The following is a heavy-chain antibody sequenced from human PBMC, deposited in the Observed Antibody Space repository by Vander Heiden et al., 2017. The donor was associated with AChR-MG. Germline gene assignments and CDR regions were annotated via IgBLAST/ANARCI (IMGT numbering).Heavy chain of an antibody. D-gene: IGHD3-22*01. CDR2: ISYDGSNK. CDR1: GFTFSSYA. Sequence: QVQLVESGGGVVQPGRSLRLSWPASGFTFSSYAMHWVRQAPGKGLEWVAVISYDGSNKYYADSVKGRFTISRDNSKNTLYLQMNSLRAEDTAVYYCARDLDYYDSRGPGFDPWGQGTLVTVSS. V-gene: IGHV3-30-3*01. J-gene: IGHJ5*02. CDR3: ARDLDYYDSRGPGFDP.